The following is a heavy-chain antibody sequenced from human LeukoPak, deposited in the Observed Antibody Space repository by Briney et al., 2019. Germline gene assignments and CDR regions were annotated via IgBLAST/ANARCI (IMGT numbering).Heavy chain of an antibody. V-gene: IGHV1-46*01. J-gene: IGHJ3*02. D-gene: IGHD4-11*01. CDR3: ARAYSNTDGFDI. CDR1: GYTFTSYF. CDR2: ISPISGST. Sequence: GASVKVSCKAFGYTFTSYFMHWVRQAPGQGLEWMGIISPISGSTTYAQKSQGRVTVTRDTSTSTVYMELSSLRSEDTALYYCARAYSNTDGFDIWGQGKMVTVSS.